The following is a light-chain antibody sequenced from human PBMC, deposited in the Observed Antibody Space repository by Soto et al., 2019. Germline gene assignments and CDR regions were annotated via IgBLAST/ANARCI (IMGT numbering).Light chain of an antibody. Sequence: QSALTQPASVSGSPGQSITISCTGTSSDVGGYNYVSWYQQHPGKAPKLMIYDVSNRPSGVSNRFSGSKSGNTASLTISGLQAEDEGDYYCSSYTSSSTHVVFGGGTQVTVL. CDR1: SSDVGGYNY. V-gene: IGLV2-14*01. CDR3: SSYTSSSTHVV. CDR2: DVS. J-gene: IGLJ2*01.